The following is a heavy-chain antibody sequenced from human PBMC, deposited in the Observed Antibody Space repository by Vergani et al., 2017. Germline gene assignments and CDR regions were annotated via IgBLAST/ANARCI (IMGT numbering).Heavy chain of an antibody. CDR2: VFYGGRT. CDR1: GDSISTSSYA. D-gene: IGHD2-21*01. CDR3: ARHKSVVRPSSVTAFDY. J-gene: IGHJ4*02. Sequence: QMQLQESGPGLVQPSETLSLSCTVSGDSISTSSYAWGWLRQPPGKTLEWIGTVFYGGRTSYNPSLKSRVTLTLDTSKKQISLHLTSVTAADTAVYYCARHKSVVRPSSVTAFDYWGQGTLVTVSS. V-gene: IGHV4-39*01.